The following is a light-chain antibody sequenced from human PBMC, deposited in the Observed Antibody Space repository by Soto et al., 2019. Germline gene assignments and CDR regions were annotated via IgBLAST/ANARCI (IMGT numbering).Light chain of an antibody. Sequence: DIQMTQSPSTLSASVGDRVTITCRASQSVSGWLAWYQQKPGKAPKLLIYKASTLDSGVPSRFSGSGSGTEFTLTISTLQPDDFATYYCQHHGTFGQGTKV. V-gene: IGKV1-5*03. CDR2: KAS. CDR3: QHHGT. J-gene: IGKJ1*01. CDR1: QSVSGW.